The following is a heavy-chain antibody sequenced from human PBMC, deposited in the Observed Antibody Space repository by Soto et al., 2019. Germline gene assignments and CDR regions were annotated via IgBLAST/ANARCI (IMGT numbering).Heavy chain of an antibody. CDR1: GGSFSGYY. J-gene: IGHJ4*02. CDR2: INHSGST. CDR3: ARGRIGTWAISGKGWDY. Sequence: SETLSLTCAVYGGSFSGYYWSWIRQPPGKGLEWIGEINHSGSTNYNPSLKSRVTISVDTSKNQFSLKLSSVTAADTAVYYCARGRIGTWAISGKGWDYWGQGTLVTVSS. D-gene: IGHD3-10*01. V-gene: IGHV4-34*01.